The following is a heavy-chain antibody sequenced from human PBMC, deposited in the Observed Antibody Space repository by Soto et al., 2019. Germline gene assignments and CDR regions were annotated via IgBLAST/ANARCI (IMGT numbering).Heavy chain of an antibody. CDR1: GFTFSSYA. CDR2: ISGSGGST. D-gene: IGHD2-2*01. Sequence: QTGGSLRLSCAASGFTFSSYAMSWVRQAPGKGLEWVSAISGSGGSTYYADSVKGRFTISRDNSKNTLYPQVNSLRAEDTAVYYCAKAQGLYCSSTSCGMDVWGQGTTVTVSS. CDR3: AKAQGLYCSSTSCGMDV. V-gene: IGHV3-23*01. J-gene: IGHJ6*02.